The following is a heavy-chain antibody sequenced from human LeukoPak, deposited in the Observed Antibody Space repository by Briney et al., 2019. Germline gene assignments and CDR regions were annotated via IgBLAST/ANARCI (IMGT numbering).Heavy chain of an antibody. CDR2: IGSSGGTI. D-gene: IGHD1-26*01. Sequence: GGSLRLSCAASGFIFSDHYITWIRQAPGKGLEWVSYIGSSGGTIYYADSAKGRFTISRDNAKNSLYLQMNSLRAEDTAVYYCARGSGSYYKFWFDPWGQGTLVTVPS. CDR3: ARGSGSYYKFWFDP. V-gene: IGHV3-11*01. CDR1: GFIFSDHY. J-gene: IGHJ5*02.